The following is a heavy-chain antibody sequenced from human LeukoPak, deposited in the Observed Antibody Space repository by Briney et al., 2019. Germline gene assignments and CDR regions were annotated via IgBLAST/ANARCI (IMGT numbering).Heavy chain of an antibody. Sequence: GGSLRLSCAASGFTFSNAWMSWVRQAPGKGLEWAGRIKSKTDGGTTDYAAPVKGRFTISRDDSKNTLYLQMNSLKTEDTAVYYCTTDLPVGYWGQGTLVTVSS. D-gene: IGHD2-15*01. J-gene: IGHJ4*02. V-gene: IGHV3-15*01. CDR3: TTDLPVGY. CDR2: IKSKTDGGTT. CDR1: GFTFSNAW.